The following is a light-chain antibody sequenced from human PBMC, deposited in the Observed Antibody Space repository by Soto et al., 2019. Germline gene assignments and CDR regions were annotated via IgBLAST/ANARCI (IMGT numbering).Light chain of an antibody. V-gene: IGLV2-23*02. J-gene: IGLJ1*01. CDR3: CSYAGSSTSV. CDR1: SNDAGSYNL. Sequence: QSALTQPASVSGSPGQSITISCTGTSNDAGSYNLVSWYQQHPGKAPKLIIYEVSKRPSGVSNRFSASKSGNTASLTISGLQAEDEADYYRCSYAGSSTSVFATGPTVTV. CDR2: EVS.